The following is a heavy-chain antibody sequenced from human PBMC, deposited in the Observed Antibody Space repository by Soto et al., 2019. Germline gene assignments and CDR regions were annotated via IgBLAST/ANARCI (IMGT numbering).Heavy chain of an antibody. CDR2: ISSSSSTI. D-gene: IGHD3-10*01. J-gene: IGHJ3*02. V-gene: IGHV3-48*01. CDR3: ARDAVYGSGSYDAFDI. Sequence: GGSLRLSCAASGFTFSSYSMNWVRQAPGKGLEWVSYISSSSSTIYYADSVKGRFTISRDNAKNTLYLQMNSLRGEDAAVYYCARDAVYGSGSYDAFDIWGQGTMVTVSS. CDR1: GFTFSSYS.